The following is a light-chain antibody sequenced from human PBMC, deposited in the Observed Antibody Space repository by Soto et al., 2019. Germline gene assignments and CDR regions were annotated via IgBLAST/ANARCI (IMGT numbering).Light chain of an antibody. Sequence: EIVMTQSPATLSVSPGERATLSCRASQSVSSSLAWYQQKPGQAPRLLIYGASTRATDVPARFSGSGSGTEFPLTVSSLQSEDFAVYFCQQYNNRPPVTFGQGTKLEIK. CDR3: QQYNNRPPVT. J-gene: IGKJ2*01. CDR1: QSVSSS. CDR2: GAS. V-gene: IGKV3-15*01.